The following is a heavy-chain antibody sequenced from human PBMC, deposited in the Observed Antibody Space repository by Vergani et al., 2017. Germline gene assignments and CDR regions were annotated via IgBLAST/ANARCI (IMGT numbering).Heavy chain of an antibody. J-gene: IGHJ5*02. CDR3: ARDPSSGSGSYYSSVWFDP. Sequence: EVQLLQSGGGVIQPGGSVRLSCAASGFTFSACPMTWVRQAPGKGLEWVSAISARYPSTYYADSVKGRFTISRDNSKNMLYLQMNSLRSDDTAVYYCARDPSSGSGSYYSSVWFDPWGQGTLVTVSS. CDR1: GFTFSACP. D-gene: IGHD3-10*01. CDR2: ISARYPST. V-gene: IGHV3-23*01.